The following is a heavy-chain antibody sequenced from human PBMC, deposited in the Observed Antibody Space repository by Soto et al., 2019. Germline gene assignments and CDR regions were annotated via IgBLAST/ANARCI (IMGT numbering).Heavy chain of an antibody. CDR3: ARSGGYSGYDHFFDP. CDR2: IFYSGST. CDR1: GDSISSGSYY. D-gene: IGHD5-12*01. V-gene: IGHV4-39*01. J-gene: IGHJ5*02. Sequence: SETLSLTCTVSGDSISSGSYYWDWIRQPPGKGLEWIGNIFYSGSTLYNPSLKGRVSIDVDTSSNQFSLRLTSVTAADTAVYFCARSGGYSGYDHFFDPWGHRTLVTVSS.